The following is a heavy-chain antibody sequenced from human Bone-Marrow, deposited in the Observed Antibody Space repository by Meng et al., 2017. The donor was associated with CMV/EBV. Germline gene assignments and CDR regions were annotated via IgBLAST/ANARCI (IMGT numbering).Heavy chain of an antibody. Sequence: GGSLRLSCAASGFTVSSNYMSWVRQAPGKGLEWVSAISGSGGSTYYADSVKGRFTISRDNSKNTLYLQMNSLRAEDTAVYYCARASSIAARPGWFDPWGQGTLVTVSS. CDR3: ARASSIAARPGWFDP. D-gene: IGHD6-6*01. CDR2: ISGSGGST. J-gene: IGHJ5*02. CDR1: GFTVSSNY. V-gene: IGHV3-23*01.